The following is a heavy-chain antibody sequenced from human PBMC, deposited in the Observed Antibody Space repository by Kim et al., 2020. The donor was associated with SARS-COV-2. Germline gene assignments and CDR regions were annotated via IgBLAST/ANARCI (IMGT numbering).Heavy chain of an antibody. D-gene: IGHD3-16*01. J-gene: IGHJ4*02. Sequence: ADSATGRFTISRDKDKNSLYLQMNSLRAEDTAVYYCARDQDLITASFDYWGQGTLVTVSS. CDR3: ARDQDLITASFDY. V-gene: IGHV3-21*01.